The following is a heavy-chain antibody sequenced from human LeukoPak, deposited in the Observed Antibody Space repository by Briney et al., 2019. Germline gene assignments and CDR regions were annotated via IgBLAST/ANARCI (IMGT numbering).Heavy chain of an antibody. J-gene: IGHJ4*02. CDR2: VSNSGNT. CDR3: ASRAFYDSSGLDF. CDR1: GGSIRNYY. D-gene: IGHD3-22*01. V-gene: IGHV4-59*08. Sequence: SETLSLTCSVSGGSIRNYYWTWIRQPPGKGLEWIGHVSNSGNTKYNPSLKSRVTISIDTSKKHFSLNLSSVSAEDTAVYYCASRAFYDSSGLDFWGQGILVTVSS.